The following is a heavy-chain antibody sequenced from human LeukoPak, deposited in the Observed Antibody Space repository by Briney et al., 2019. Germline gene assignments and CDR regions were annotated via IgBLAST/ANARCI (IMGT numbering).Heavy chain of an antibody. CDR1: GFSFNSFE. V-gene: IGHV3-48*03. Sequence: PGGSLRLSCAASGFSFNSFEMSWVRQAPGKGLEWVSYISSSGSTIYYADSVKGRFTISRDNAKNSLYLQMNSLRAEDTAVYYCAREGTVLGMDVWGQGTTVTVSS. CDR3: AREGTVLGMDV. J-gene: IGHJ6*02. CDR2: ISSSGSTI.